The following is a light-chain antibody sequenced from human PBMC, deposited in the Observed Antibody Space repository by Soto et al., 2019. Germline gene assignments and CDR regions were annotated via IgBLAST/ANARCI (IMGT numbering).Light chain of an antibody. CDR3: MQALQTPWT. CDR2: LGS. CDR1: HSLLHSNGYNY. Sequence: EIVMTQSPLSLPVTPGEPASISCRSSHSLLHSNGYNYLDWYLQKPGQSPQLLIYLGSNRASGVPDRFSGSGSGTDFTLKISRVEAEDVGVYYCMQALQTPWTFGQGTKVDIK. V-gene: IGKV2-28*01. J-gene: IGKJ1*01.